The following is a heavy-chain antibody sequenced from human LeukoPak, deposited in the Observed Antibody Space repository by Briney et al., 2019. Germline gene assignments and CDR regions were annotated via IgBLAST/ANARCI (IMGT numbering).Heavy chain of an antibody. J-gene: IGHJ4*02. V-gene: IGHV3-30*02. CDR2: IRFDGSNK. CDR3: AKSSCDSSGYGDY. Sequence: GGSLRLSCAASGFTFSTYGMHWVRQAPGKGLEWVAFIRFDGSNKYYADSVKGRFTISRDNSKNTLYLQMNSLRAEDTAVYYCAKSSCDSSGYGDYWGQGTLVTVSS. D-gene: IGHD3-22*01. CDR1: GFTFSTYG.